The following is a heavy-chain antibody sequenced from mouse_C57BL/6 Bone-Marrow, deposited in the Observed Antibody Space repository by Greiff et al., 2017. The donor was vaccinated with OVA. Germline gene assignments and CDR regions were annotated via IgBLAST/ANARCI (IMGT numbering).Heavy chain of an antibody. CDR2: IHPNSGST. CDR1: GYTFTSYW. Sequence: QVQLQQSGAELVKPGASVKLSCKASGYTFTSYWMHWVKQRPGQGLEWIGMIHPNSGSTNYNEKFKSKATLTVDKSSSTAYMQLSSLTSEDSAVYYGAREGYDYDGFAYWGQGTLVTVSA. CDR3: AREGYDYDGFAY. V-gene: IGHV1-64*01. D-gene: IGHD2-4*01. J-gene: IGHJ3*01.